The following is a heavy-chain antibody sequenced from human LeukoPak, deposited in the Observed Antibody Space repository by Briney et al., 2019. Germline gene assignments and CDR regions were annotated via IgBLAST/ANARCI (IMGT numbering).Heavy chain of an antibody. CDR2: IYPGDSDT. V-gene: IGHV5-51*01. CDR1: GYSFTSYW. CDR3: ARLGGQQLEHFDY. Sequence: GEPLKISCKGSGYSFTSYWIGSVRQIPAKGLEWMGIIYPGDSDTRYSPSFQGQVTISADKSISTAYLQSSSLKASDTAMYYCARLGGQQLEHFDYWGQGTLVTVSS. D-gene: IGHD6-13*01. J-gene: IGHJ4*02.